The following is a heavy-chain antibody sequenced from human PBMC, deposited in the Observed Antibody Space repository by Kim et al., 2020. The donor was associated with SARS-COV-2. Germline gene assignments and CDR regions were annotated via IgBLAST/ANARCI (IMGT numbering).Heavy chain of an antibody. D-gene: IGHD3-16*01. Sequence: AQKFQGRVTITADESTTTAYMELSSLTSEDTAVYYCAREFGLGVWTNHFEYWGQGTLVTVSS. J-gene: IGHJ4*02. CDR3: AREFGLGVWTNHFEY. V-gene: IGHV1-69*01.